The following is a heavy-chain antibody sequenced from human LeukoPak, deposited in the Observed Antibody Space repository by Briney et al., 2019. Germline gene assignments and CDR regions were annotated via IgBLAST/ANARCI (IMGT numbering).Heavy chain of an antibody. CDR2: INPSGGST. CDR1: GYTFTSYY. Sequence: ASVKVSFKASGYTFTSYYMHWVRQAPGQGLEWMGIINPSGGSTSYAQKFQGRVTMTRDMSTSTVYMELSSLRSEDTAVYYCARCIAASEFDYWGQGTLVTVSS. D-gene: IGHD6-13*01. CDR3: ARCIAASEFDY. V-gene: IGHV1-46*01. J-gene: IGHJ4*02.